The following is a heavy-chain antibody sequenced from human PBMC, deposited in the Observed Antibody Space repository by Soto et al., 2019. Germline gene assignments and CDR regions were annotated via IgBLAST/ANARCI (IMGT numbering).Heavy chain of an antibody. Sequence: PGGSLRLSCAASGFTFSSYAMHWVRQAPGKGLEWVAVISYDGSNKYYADSVKGRFTISRDNSKNTLYLQMNSLRAEDTAVYYCARDGHTAEGHYYYGMDVWGQGTTVTVSS. CDR1: GFTFSSYA. V-gene: IGHV3-30-3*01. CDR2: ISYDGSNK. CDR3: ARDGHTAEGHYYYGMDV. D-gene: IGHD4-17*01. J-gene: IGHJ6*02.